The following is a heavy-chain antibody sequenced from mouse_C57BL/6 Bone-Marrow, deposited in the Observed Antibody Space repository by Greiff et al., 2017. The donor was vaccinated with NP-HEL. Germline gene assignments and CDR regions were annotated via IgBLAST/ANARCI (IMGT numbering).Heavy chain of an antibody. V-gene: IGHV1-82*01. CDR2: IYPGDGDT. CDR1: GYAFSSSW. J-gene: IGHJ2*01. Sequence: VQLKESGPELVKPGASVKISCKASGYAFSSSWMNWVKQRPGKGLEWIGRIYPGDGDTNYNGKFKGKATLTADKSSSTAYMQLSSLTSEDSAVYFWASRGYGSGDCWGQGTTLTVSS. CDR3: ASRGYGSGDC. D-gene: IGHD1-1*01.